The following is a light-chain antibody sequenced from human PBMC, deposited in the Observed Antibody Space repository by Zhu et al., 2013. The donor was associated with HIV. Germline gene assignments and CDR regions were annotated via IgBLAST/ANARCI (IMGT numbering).Light chain of an antibody. J-gene: IGKJ4*01. CDR3: QQSYSAF. CDR1: QDINKY. Sequence: DIQMTQSPPSLSASVGDRVTITCQASQDINKYLNWYQQKPGKAPKLLIYDASNLETGVPSRFSGGGSGTDFTFTISSLQAEDVATYYCQQSYSAFFGGGTKVDIK. V-gene: IGKV1-33*01. CDR2: DAS.